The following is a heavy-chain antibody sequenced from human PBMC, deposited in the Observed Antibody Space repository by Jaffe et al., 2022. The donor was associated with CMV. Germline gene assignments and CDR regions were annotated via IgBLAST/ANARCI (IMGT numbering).Heavy chain of an antibody. D-gene: IGHD6-19*01. CDR1: GFTFSSYS. V-gene: IGHV3-21*01. J-gene: IGHJ4*02. CDR2: ISSSSSYI. Sequence: EVQLVESGGGLVKPGGSLRLSCAASGFTFSSYSMNWVRQAPGKGLEWVSSISSSSSYIYYADSVKGRFTISRDNAKNSLYLQMNSLRAEDTAVYYCARVGYSSGWTFDYWGQGTLVTVSS. CDR3: ARVGYSSGWTFDY.